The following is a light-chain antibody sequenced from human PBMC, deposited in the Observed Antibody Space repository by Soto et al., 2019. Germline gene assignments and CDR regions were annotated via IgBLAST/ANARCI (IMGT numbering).Light chain of an antibody. Sequence: IHMTQSPSTLSASXGDRVTITCRGSESFSSRLAWSQQKPGXTPQLLXYDASSLEGGAPSRFSGSGSGTEFTLTISSLKPDDFATYYCQQYQSYSRTFGQGTKVDIK. CDR1: ESFSSR. V-gene: IGKV1-5*01. J-gene: IGKJ1*01. CDR3: QQYQSYSRT. CDR2: DAS.